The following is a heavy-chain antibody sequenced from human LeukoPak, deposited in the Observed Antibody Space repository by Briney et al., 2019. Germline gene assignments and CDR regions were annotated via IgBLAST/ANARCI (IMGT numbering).Heavy chain of an antibody. CDR3: ASPKYCSSTSCYYFDY. D-gene: IGHD2-2*01. CDR1: GFTFSSYW. V-gene: IGHV3-7*01. J-gene: IGHJ4*02. CDR2: IKQDGSEK. Sequence: GGSPRLSCAASGFTFSSYWMSWVRQAPGKGLEWVANIKQDGSEKYYVDSVKGRFTISRDNAKNSLYLQMNSLRAEDTAVYYCASPKYCSSTSCYYFDYWGQGTLVTVSS.